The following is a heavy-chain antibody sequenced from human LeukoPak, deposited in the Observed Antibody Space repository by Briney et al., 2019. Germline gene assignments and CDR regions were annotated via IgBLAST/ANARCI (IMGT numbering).Heavy chain of an antibody. D-gene: IGHD1-26*01. Sequence: ASVKVSCKASGYTFTGYYMHWVRQAPGQGLEWMGWINPNSGGTNYAQKFQGRVTMTRDTSISTAYMELSRLRSDDTALYYGARGPMPYSGSPFIDYWGQGTLVTVSS. CDR1: GYTFTGYY. J-gene: IGHJ4*02. V-gene: IGHV1-2*02. CDR3: ARGPMPYSGSPFIDY. CDR2: INPNSGGT.